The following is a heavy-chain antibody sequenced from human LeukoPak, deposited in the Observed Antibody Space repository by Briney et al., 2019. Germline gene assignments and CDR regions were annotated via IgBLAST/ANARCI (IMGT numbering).Heavy chain of an antibody. CDR1: GGSFSSGDYY. J-gene: IGHJ5*02. CDR3: AGEVTGEHWFDT. D-gene: IGHD7-27*01. CDR2: ISYSGST. V-gene: IGHV4-31*03. Sequence: PSQTLSLTCTVSGGSFSSGDYYWSWIRQHPGKGLEWIGYISYSGSTYYNPSLKSRVIISVDTSKNQFSLRLSSVTAADTAVYYCAGEVTGEHWFDTWGQGTLVTVSS.